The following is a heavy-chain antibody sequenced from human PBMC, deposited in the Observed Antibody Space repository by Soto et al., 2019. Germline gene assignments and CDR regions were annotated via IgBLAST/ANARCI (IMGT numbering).Heavy chain of an antibody. CDR1: NVSISSTYF. D-gene: IGHD3-22*01. CDR3: ARQIYDSDSGPNFQYYFDS. CDR2: IFHTGST. J-gene: IGHJ4*02. V-gene: IGHV4-4*02. Sequence: SETLSLTCAVSNVSISSTYFWSWVRLPPGKGLEWIGEIFHTGSTYYNPSLQSRVTISIDKSKNQFSLKLDSVTAADTATYYCARQIYDSDSGPNFQYYFDSWGQGTLVTVSS.